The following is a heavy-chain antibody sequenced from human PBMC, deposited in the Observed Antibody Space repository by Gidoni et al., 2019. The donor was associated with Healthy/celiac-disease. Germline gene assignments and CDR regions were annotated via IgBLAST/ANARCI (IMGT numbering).Heavy chain of an antibody. CDR2: IWYDGSNK. CDR1: GFTFSSYG. CDR3: AREGSSSSSAPRYFDL. D-gene: IGHD6-13*01. V-gene: IGHV3-33*01. Sequence: QVQLVESGGGVVQPGRSLRLSCAASGFTFSSYGMHWVRQAPGKGLEWVAVIWYDGSNKYYADSVKGRFTISRDNSKNTLYLQMNSLRAEDTAVYYCAREGSSSSSAPRYFDLWGRGTLVTVSS. J-gene: IGHJ2*01.